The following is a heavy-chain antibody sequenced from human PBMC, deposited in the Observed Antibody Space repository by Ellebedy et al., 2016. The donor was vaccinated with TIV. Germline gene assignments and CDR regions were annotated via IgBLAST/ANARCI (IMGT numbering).Heavy chain of an antibody. D-gene: IGHD1-1*01. CDR1: GYTFTGYF. J-gene: IGHJ4*02. Sequence: AASVQVSCKASGYTFTGYFMHWVRQAPGQGLEWMGWINTNSGGTIYAQKFQGWVTMTRDPSISTAYVELSRLRSDDTAVYYCARGLETGNWNDETLSFDYWGQGTLVTVSS. CDR3: ARGLETGNWNDETLSFDY. CDR2: INTNSGGT. V-gene: IGHV1-2*04.